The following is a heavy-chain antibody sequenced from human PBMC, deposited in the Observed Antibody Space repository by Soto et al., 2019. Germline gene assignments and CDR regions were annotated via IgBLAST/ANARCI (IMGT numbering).Heavy chain of an antibody. D-gene: IGHD6-13*01. Sequence: GGSLRLSCAASGFTFSSYGMHWVRQAPGKGLEWVAVIWYDGSNKYYADSVKGRFTISRDNSKNTLYLQMNSLRAEDTAVYYCAREEQLGGPIFDYWGQGTLVTVSS. CDR1: GFTFSSYG. CDR3: AREEQLGGPIFDY. CDR2: IWYDGSNK. J-gene: IGHJ4*02. V-gene: IGHV3-33*01.